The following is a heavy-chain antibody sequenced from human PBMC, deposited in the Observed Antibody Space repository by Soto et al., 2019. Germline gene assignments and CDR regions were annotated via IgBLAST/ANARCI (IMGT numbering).Heavy chain of an antibody. CDR2: IYRSGAT. Sequence: PGGSLRLSVAASGFTVTSNYVTWVRQAPGKGLEWVSFIYRSGATYYPDSVRGPFTASRDYSNNTLYLQMDSLRVEDTAVYYCARDSGMIRGSYGVHXWGPGTTVPVS. D-gene: IGHD3-10*01. CDR1: GFTVTSNY. CDR3: ARDSGMIRGSYGVHX. V-gene: IGHV3-53*01. J-gene: IGHJ6*02.